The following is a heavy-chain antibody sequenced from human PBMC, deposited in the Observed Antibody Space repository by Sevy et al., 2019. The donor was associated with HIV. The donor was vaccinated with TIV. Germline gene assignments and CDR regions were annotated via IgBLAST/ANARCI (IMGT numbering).Heavy chain of an antibody. CDR2: LSYDGSNK. CDR3: ASVYYDSSGYPH. Sequence: GGSLRLSCAASGFTFSSYAMHWVRQAPGKGLEWVAVLSYDGSNKYYADSVKGRFTISRDNSKNTLYLQMNSLRAEDTAVYYCASVYYDSSGYPHWGQGTLVTVSS. J-gene: IGHJ1*01. D-gene: IGHD3-22*01. CDR1: GFTFSSYA. V-gene: IGHV3-30-3*01.